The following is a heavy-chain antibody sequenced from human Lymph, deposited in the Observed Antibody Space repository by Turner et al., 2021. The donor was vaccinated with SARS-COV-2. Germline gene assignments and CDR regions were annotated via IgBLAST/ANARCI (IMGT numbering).Heavy chain of an antibody. CDR2: IGYDGSNK. CDR1: GFTFSNYG. V-gene: IGHV3-33*01. CDR3: ARDGYYYDTSRAFDI. D-gene: IGHD3-22*01. J-gene: IGHJ3*02. Sequence: VQLVESGGGVVQPGRSLRLSCASSGFTFSNYGIHWVRQAPGKGLEWVAVIGYDGSNKYYADSVKGRFTISRDNSKNTLYLQMNSLRAEDTAVYYCARDGYYYDTSRAFDIWGQGTMVTVYS.